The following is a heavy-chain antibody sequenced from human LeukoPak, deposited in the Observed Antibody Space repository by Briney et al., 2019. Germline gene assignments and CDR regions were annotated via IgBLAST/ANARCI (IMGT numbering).Heavy chain of an antibody. D-gene: IGHD1-26*01. CDR1: GFTFSDYY. CDR2: ISSSGSTI. CDR3: ARDGNSIVGATTRNY. J-gene: IGHJ4*02. Sequence: GGSLRLSCAASGFTFSDYYMSWIRQAPGKGLEWVSYISSSGSTIYYADSVKGRFTTSRDNAKNSLYLQMNSLRAEDTAVYYCARDGNSIVGATTRNYWGQGTLVTVSS. V-gene: IGHV3-11*04.